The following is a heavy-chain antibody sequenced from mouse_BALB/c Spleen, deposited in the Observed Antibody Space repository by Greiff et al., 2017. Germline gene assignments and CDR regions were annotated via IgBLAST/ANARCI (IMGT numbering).Heavy chain of an antibody. CDR3: TRSGGNYPFAY. V-gene: IGHV1-5*01. D-gene: IGHD2-1*01. Sequence: EVQLQQSGAELAKPGASVKMSCKASGYTFTSYWMHWVKQRPGQGLEWIGAIYPGNSDTSYNQKFKGKAKLTAVTSASTAYMELSSLTNEDSAVYYCTRSGGNYPFAYWGQGTLVTVSA. CDR2: IYPGNSDT. CDR1: GYTFTSYW. J-gene: IGHJ3*01.